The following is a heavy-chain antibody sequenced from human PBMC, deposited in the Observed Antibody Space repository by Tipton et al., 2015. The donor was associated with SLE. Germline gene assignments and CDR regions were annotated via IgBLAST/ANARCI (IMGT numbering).Heavy chain of an antibody. D-gene: IGHD3-22*01. V-gene: IGHV4-61*09. CDR2: IYTSGST. Sequence: TLSLTCTVSGASISSGSYYWSWIRQPAGKGLEWIGYIYTSGSTNYNPSLKSRVTISVDTSKNQFSLKLSSVTAADTAAYYCASQETGRDSSGYYGSDWGQGTLVTVSS. CDR1: GASISSGSYY. J-gene: IGHJ4*02. CDR3: ASQETGRDSSGYYGSD.